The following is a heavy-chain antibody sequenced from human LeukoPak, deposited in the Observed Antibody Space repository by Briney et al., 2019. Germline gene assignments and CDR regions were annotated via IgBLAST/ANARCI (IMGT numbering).Heavy chain of an antibody. D-gene: IGHD1-26*01. J-gene: IGHJ4*02. CDR2: IYYSGST. Sequence: SETLSLTCTVSGGSISSSSYYWGWIRQPPGQGLEWIGSIYYSGSTYYNPSLKSRVTISVDTSKNQFSLKLSSMTAADTAVYYCASLWWDEYYFDYWGQGTLVTVSS. V-gene: IGHV4-39*07. CDR1: GGSISSSSYY. CDR3: ASLWWDEYYFDY.